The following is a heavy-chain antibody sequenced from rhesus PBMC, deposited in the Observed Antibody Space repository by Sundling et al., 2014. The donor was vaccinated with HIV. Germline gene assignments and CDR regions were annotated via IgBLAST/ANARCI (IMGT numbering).Heavy chain of an antibody. V-gene: IGHV4-169*01. CDR3: AIRRAVVSSGGFDV. CDR2: FYGSGSST. J-gene: IGHJ5-1*01. Sequence: QLQLQESGPGLVKPSETLSVTCAVSGGSISSSYWSWIRQAPGKGLEWIGYFYGSGSSTNYNPSLKSRVTLSVDTSNNQFSLNLNSVTAADTAVYYCAIRRAVVSSGGFDVWGPGVFVTVSS. CDR1: GGSISSSY. D-gene: IGHD2-39*02.